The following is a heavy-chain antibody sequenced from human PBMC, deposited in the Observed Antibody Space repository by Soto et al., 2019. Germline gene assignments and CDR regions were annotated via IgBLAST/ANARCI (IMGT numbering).Heavy chain of an antibody. CDR2: LSGSGTST. D-gene: IGHD6-19*01. J-gene: IGHJ4*02. Sequence: GSLRLSCAASGFSFVNYAMNWVRQAPGKGLEWVSGLSGSGTSTYYADSVKGRFTISRDNSRDTLFLQMNSLTADDTAVYYCAKTTTNGGWFNPFDSWGQGALVTVSS. V-gene: IGHV3-23*01. CDR3: AKTTTNGGWFNPFDS. CDR1: GFSFVNYA.